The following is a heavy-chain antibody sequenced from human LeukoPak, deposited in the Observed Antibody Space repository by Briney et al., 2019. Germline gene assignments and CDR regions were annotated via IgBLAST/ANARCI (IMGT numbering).Heavy chain of an antibody. Sequence: KASETLSLTCTVSGGSISSYYWTWIRQPPGKGLEWIGHIYSSGSTKYNPSLKSRVTISVDTSKNQFSLKLISVTAADTAVYYCARGQLATGIFDYWGQGTLVTVSS. V-gene: IGHV4-59*01. CDR3: ARGQLATGIFDY. CDR2: IYSSGST. CDR1: GGSISSYY. J-gene: IGHJ4*02. D-gene: IGHD6-6*01.